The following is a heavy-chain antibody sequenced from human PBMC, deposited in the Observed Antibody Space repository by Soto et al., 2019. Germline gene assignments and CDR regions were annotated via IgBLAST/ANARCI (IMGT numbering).Heavy chain of an antibody. CDR2: ISYDSTKT. CDR3: ARTRSAWSDFHYYSLDV. Sequence: PGGSLRLSCAASGFTFNSYGMHWVRQGPGNRLEWVAFISYDSTKTCYADSVKGRFTISRDNSNSALYVQMNSLTGEDTAVYYCARTRSAWSDFHYYSLDVWGQGTTVTVSS. V-gene: IGHV3-30*03. CDR1: GFTFNSYG. J-gene: IGHJ6*02. D-gene: IGHD1-26*01.